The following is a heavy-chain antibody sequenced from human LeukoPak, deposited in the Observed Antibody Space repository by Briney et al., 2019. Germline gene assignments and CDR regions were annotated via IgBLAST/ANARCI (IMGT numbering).Heavy chain of an antibody. CDR2: IYYSGST. Sequence: SETLSLTCTVSGGSISSSSYYWGWIRQPPGKGLEWIGSIYYSGSTYYNPSLKSRVTISVDTSKNQFSLELSSVTAADMAVYYCARVEAATTNPRFDYWGQGTLVTVSS. D-gene: IGHD5-24*01. J-gene: IGHJ4*02. CDR1: GGSISSSSYY. V-gene: IGHV4-39*07. CDR3: ARVEAATTNPRFDY.